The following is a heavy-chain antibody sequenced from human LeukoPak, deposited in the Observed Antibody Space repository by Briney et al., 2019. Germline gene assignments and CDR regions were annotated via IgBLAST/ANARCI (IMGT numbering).Heavy chain of an antibody. CDR3: ARDLIKAGSSIAAAGTPFDY. Sequence: PGGSLRLSCAASGFTFSSYSMSWVRQAPGKGLEWVSYISSSSSTIYYADSVKGRFTISRDNSKNSLYLQMNSLRAEDTAVYYCARDLIKAGSSIAAAGTPFDYWGQGTLVTVSS. CDR1: GFTFSSYS. D-gene: IGHD6-13*01. CDR2: ISSSSSTI. V-gene: IGHV3-48*01. J-gene: IGHJ4*02.